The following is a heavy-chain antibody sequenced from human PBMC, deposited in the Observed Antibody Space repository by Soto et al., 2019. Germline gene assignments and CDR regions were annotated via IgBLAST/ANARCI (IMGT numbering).Heavy chain of an antibody. J-gene: IGHJ4*02. Sequence: SETLSLTCTVSGGSISSSSYYWGWIRQPPGKGLEWIGSIYYSGSTYYNPSLKSRVTISVDTSKNQFSLKLSSVTAADTAVYYCARLLPWFGEPLGPTYDDYWGQGTLVTVSS. CDR1: GGSISSSSYY. D-gene: IGHD3-10*01. CDR2: IYYSGST. CDR3: ARLLPWFGEPLGPTYDDY. V-gene: IGHV4-39*01.